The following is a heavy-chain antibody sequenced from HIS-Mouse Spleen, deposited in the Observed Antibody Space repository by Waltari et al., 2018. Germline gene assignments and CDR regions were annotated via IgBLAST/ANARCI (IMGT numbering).Heavy chain of an antibody. V-gene: IGHV4-39*07. CDR2: IYYSGST. CDR3: AREIPYSSSWYDWYFDL. D-gene: IGHD6-13*01. Sequence: QLQLQESGPGLVKPSETLSLTCTVSGGSISSSSYYCAWIRHPPGKGLEWIESIYYSGSTYYNPSLKSRVTISVDTSKNQFSLKLSSVTAADTAVYYCAREIPYSSSWYDWYFDLWGRGTLVTVSS. J-gene: IGHJ2*01. CDR1: GGSISSSSYY.